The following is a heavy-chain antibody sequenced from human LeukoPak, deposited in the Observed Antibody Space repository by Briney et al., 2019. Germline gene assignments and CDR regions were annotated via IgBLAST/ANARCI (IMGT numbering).Heavy chain of an antibody. V-gene: IGHV3-21*01. J-gene: IGHJ6*03. CDR3: ARGDYDSSKYYYYMDV. Sequence: GGSLRLSCAASGCTFSSYSMNWVRQAPGKGLEWVSSISSSSSYIYYADSVKGRFTISRDNAKNSLYLQMNSLRAEDTAVYYCARGDYDSSKYYYYMDVWGKGTTVTVSS. CDR1: GCTFSSYS. CDR2: ISSSSSYI. D-gene: IGHD3-22*01.